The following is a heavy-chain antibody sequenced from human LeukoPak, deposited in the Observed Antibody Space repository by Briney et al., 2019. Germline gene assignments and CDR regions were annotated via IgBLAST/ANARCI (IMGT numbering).Heavy chain of an antibody. J-gene: IGHJ4*02. CDR1: GGSISSYY. D-gene: IGHD6-13*01. CDR3: ARDWGGSSWYPPDY. CDR2: IYYSGST. Sequence: SETLSLTCTVSGGSISSYYWSWIRQPPGKGLEWMGCIYYSGSTNYNPSLNSRVTISVDTSKNQFSLKLSSLTAADTAVYYCARDWGGSSWYPPDYWGQGTLVTVSS. V-gene: IGHV4-59*01.